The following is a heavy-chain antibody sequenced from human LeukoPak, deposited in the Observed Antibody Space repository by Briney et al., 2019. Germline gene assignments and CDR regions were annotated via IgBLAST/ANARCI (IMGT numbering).Heavy chain of an antibody. CDR3: ARETDYGGNSGFPD. D-gene: IGHD4-23*01. CDR1: GGSIRSYY. CDR2: IYYSGST. J-gene: IGHJ4*02. V-gene: IGHV4-59*01. Sequence: SETLSLTCTVSGGSIRSYYWNWIRQPPGKGLEWIGNIYYSGSTNYNPSLKSRVSISVDTSKNQFSLKVNSVTAADTAVYYCARETDYGGNSGFPDWGQGTLVTVSS.